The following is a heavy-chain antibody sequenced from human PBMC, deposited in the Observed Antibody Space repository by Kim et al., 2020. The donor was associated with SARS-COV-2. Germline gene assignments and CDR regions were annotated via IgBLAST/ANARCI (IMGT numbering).Heavy chain of an antibody. Sequence: GGSLRLSCAASGFTFSSYGMHWVRQAPGKGLEWVAVIWYDGSNKYYADSVKGRFTISRDNSKNTLYLQMNSLRAEDTAVYYCARDVAVHYDSSGYYDWGQGTLVTVSS. CDR3: ARDVAVHYDSSGYYD. D-gene: IGHD3-22*01. CDR1: GFTFSSYG. CDR2: IWYDGSNK. V-gene: IGHV3-33*01. J-gene: IGHJ4*02.